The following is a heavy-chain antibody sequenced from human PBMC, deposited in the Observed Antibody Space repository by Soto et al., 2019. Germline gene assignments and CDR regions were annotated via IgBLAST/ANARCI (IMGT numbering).Heavy chain of an antibody. CDR1: GNSIATGAYY. D-gene: IGHD2-2*01. CDR3: ARVGRSTTPLGAFDI. V-gene: IGHV4-31*03. J-gene: IGHJ3*02. CDR2: ISYSGTT. Sequence: SETLSLTCTVSGNSIATGAYYWSWIRQHPGKGLEWIGYISYSGTTYYNPSLKSRFTISVDTSKNQFSLILTAVTAADTAVYYCARVGRSTTPLGAFDIRGPATKVTLS.